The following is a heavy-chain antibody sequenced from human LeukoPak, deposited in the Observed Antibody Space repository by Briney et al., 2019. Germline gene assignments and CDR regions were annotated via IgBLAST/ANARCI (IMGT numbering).Heavy chain of an antibody. Sequence: GGSLRLSCAASGFTFDDYAMHWVRQAPGKGLEWVSGISWNSGSIGYADSVKGRFTISRDNAKNSLYLQMNSLRAEDTAVYYCARDLTMIVVGIDYWGQGTLVTVSS. CDR2: ISWNSGSI. CDR1: GFTFDDYA. D-gene: IGHD3-22*01. V-gene: IGHV3-9*01. J-gene: IGHJ4*02. CDR3: ARDLTMIVVGIDY.